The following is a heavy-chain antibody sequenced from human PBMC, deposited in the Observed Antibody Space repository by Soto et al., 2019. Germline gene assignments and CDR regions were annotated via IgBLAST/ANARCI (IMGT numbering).Heavy chain of an antibody. Sequence: QVQLVQSGAEVENPGASVKVSCKASGYTFSNFGINWVRQAPGQGLEWLVWITPYNGNANYAQKHQDRLTITTDTSTNTAYLQLRSLRSDDTAVYFCARARMYSGAHHDYWGQGTLVTVSS. CDR2: ITPYNGNA. J-gene: IGHJ4*02. D-gene: IGHD1-26*01. CDR1: GYTFSNFG. V-gene: IGHV1-18*04. CDR3: ARARMYSGAHHDY.